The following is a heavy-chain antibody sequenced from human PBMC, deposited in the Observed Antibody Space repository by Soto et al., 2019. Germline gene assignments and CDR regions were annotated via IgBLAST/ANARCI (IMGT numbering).Heavy chain of an antibody. Sequence: KQSQTLSLTCAISGDSVSSNSVTWNWIRQSPSRGLEWLGRTYYRSKWYNEYAVSVKGRIIINPDTSKNQVSLQMNSMTPEDTAIYYCARVSSSSSTAPFDYWGQGTLVTVSS. J-gene: IGHJ4*02. CDR2: TYYRSKWYN. CDR3: ARVSSSSSTAPFDY. D-gene: IGHD6-6*01. CDR1: GDSVSSNSVT. V-gene: IGHV6-1*01.